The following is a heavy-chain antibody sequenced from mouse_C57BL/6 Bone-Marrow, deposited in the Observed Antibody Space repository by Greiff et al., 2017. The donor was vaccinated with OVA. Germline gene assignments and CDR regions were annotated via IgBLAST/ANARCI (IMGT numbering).Heavy chain of an antibody. CDR3: ARIYYDYDGAWFAY. J-gene: IGHJ3*01. D-gene: IGHD2-4*01. CDR1: GFSLTSYA. CDR2: IWNGGGT. Sequence: QVQLQQSGPGLVAPSQSLSITCTVSGFSLTSYAISWVRQPPGKGLEWLGVIWNGGGTNYYSALKSRLSISKENSKIQVFLKMNSLQTYDTARYYCARIYYDYDGAWFAYWGQGTLVTVSA. V-gene: IGHV2-9-1*01.